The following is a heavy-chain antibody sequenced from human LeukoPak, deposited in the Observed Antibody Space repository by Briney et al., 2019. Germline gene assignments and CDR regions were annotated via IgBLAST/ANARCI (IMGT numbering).Heavy chain of an antibody. D-gene: IGHD4-17*01. J-gene: IGHJ5*02. CDR1: GYSISSGYY. CDR3: VAAVTMDNWFDP. Sequence: SETLSLTCAVSGYSISSGYYWGWIRQPPGKGLEWIGSIYHSGSTYYNPSLKSRVTISVDTSKNQFSLKLSSVTAADTAVYYCVAAVTMDNWFDPWGQGTPVTVSS. V-gene: IGHV4-38-2*01. CDR2: IYHSGST.